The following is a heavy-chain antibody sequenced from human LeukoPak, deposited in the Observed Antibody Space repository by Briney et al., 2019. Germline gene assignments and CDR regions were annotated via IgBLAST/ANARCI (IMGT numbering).Heavy chain of an antibody. Sequence: GGSLRLSCAASGFTFSSYWMHWVRQAPGKGLVWVSHIKTDGSSTNYAESVKGRFTISRDNAKNSLYLQMNSLRAEDTAVFYCARDRGGTDDFWSGYYTGYFDYWGQGTLVTVSS. D-gene: IGHD3-3*01. J-gene: IGHJ4*02. V-gene: IGHV3-74*01. CDR1: GFTFSSYW. CDR2: IKTDGSST. CDR3: ARDRGGTDDFWSGYYTGYFDY.